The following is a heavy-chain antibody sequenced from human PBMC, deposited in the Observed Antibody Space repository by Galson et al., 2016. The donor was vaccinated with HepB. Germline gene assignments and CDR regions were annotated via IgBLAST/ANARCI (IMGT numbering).Heavy chain of an antibody. CDR2: IYASDHT. CDR1: GASISSGSYY. CDR3: ARDLRYYFDF. V-gene: IGHV4-61*02. J-gene: IGHJ4*02. Sequence: TLSLTCTVSGASISSGSYYWSWIRQPAGKGLEWIGRIYASDHTTYNPSLRSRVTISLDPSKNQFSLKLNSVTAADTAVYYCARDLRYYFDFWGQGTLVTVSS.